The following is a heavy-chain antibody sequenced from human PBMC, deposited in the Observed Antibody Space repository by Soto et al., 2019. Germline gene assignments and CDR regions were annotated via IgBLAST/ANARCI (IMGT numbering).Heavy chain of an antibody. D-gene: IGHD3-16*01. Sequence: GGSLRLSCVASGFIFRSYAMSWVRQVPGKGLEWVSSISGSGDSTYYADSVKGRFTISRDKSKNTLNLQMSSLRDEDTATYYCARGDGGLAATIPHYWGQGTLVTVSS. CDR2: ISGSGDST. CDR1: GFIFRSYA. V-gene: IGHV3-23*01. CDR3: ARGDGGLAATIPHY. J-gene: IGHJ4*02.